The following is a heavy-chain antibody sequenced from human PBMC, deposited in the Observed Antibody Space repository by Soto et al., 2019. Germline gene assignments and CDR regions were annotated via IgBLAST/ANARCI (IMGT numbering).Heavy chain of an antibody. CDR1: GYTFTSYG. V-gene: IGHV1-18*01. D-gene: IGHD2-15*01. J-gene: IGHJ5*02. CDR3: ARGYCSGGSCWWFDP. CDR2: ISAYNGNT. Sequence: GASVKVSCKASGYTFTSYGISWVRQAPGQGLEWMGWISAYNGNTNYAQKLQGRVTMTTDTSTSTAYMELRSLRSDDTAVYYCARGYCSGGSCWWFDPWGQGTLVTVSS.